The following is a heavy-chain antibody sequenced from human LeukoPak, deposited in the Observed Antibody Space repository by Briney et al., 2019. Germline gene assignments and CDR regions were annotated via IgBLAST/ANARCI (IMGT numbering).Heavy chain of an antibody. D-gene: IGHD1-26*01. V-gene: IGHV3-13*01. CDR3: ARADSGSLGAFDI. CDR1: GFTFSSYA. Sequence: PGGSLRLSCAASGFTFSSYAMSWVRQATGKGLEWVSAIGTAGDTYYPGSVKGRFTISRENAKNSLYLQMNSLRAGDTAVYYCARADSGSLGAFDIWGQGTMVTVSS. J-gene: IGHJ3*02. CDR2: IGTAGDT.